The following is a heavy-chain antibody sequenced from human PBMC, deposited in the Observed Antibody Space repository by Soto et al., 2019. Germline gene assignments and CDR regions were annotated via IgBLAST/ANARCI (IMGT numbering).Heavy chain of an antibody. CDR2: ISYDGSNK. Sequence: SGGSLRLSCAASGFTFSSYAMHWVRQAPGKGLEWVAVISYDGSNKYYADSVKGRFTISRDNSKNTLYLQMNSLRAEDTAVYYCARGSDSSGYYYFDYWGQGTLVTVSS. CDR3: ARGSDSSGYYYFDY. D-gene: IGHD3-22*01. J-gene: IGHJ4*02. V-gene: IGHV3-30-3*01. CDR1: GFTFSSYA.